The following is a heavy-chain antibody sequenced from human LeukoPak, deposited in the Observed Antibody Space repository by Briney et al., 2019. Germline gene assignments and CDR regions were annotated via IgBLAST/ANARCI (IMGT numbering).Heavy chain of an antibody. D-gene: IGHD3-10*01. J-gene: IGHJ6*04. CDR2: ISSSSSYI. CDR1: GFTFSSYR. V-gene: IGHV3-21*01. CDR3: ARAYPLLRARAGPRGEGYGMHL. Sequence: GGSLRLSCAASGFTFSSYRMNWVRQAPGKGLEGVSSISSSSSYIYYADSVKGRFTISRDNAKNSLYLQMNSLRAEDTAVYSCARAYPLLRARAGPRGEGYGMHLWEKGTTVTVP.